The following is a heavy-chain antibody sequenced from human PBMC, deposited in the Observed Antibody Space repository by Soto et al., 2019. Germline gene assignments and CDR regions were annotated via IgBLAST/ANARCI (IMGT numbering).Heavy chain of an antibody. D-gene: IGHD3-3*01. CDR1: GFTFSGSA. CDR3: SRQASDFWSGKPQYYMDV. CDR2: IRSKANNYAT. V-gene: IGHV3-73*01. Sequence: EVQLVESGGGLVQPGGSLKPSGAAPGFTFSGSAWHGVRKASGKGLGWFGRIRSKANNYATAYGASVKGRFTISRDDSKNTAYLQMNSLKTEDTAVYYCSRQASDFWSGKPQYYMDVWGKGTTVTVSS. J-gene: IGHJ6*03.